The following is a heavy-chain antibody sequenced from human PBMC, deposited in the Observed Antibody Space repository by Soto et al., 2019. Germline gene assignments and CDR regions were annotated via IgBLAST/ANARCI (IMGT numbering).Heavy chain of an antibody. CDR2: TYYRSKWYN. CDR3: VRGGLERGKWNWFDP. D-gene: IGHD1-1*01. J-gene: IGHJ5*02. CDR1: GDSVSSNSAA. V-gene: IGHV6-1*01. Sequence: PSQTLSLTCVISGDSVSSNSAAWNWIRQSPSRGLEWLGRTYYRSKWYNDYAISVKSRITINPDTSKNQFSLQLNSVTPEDMAVYYCVRGGLERGKWNWFDPWGQGTLVTV.